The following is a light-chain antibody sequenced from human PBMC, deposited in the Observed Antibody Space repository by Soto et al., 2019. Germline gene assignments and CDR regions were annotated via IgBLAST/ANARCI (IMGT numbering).Light chain of an antibody. Sequence: DVVMTQSPDSLAVSLGERATINCKSSQSVLHSSNNKNYLAWYQQKPGQPPKLLIYWASTRESGVPDRFSGSGSGTDFTLTISSLQAEDVAVYYCQQCYTIPWTFGHGTKVEVK. CDR1: QSVLHSSNNKNY. CDR3: QQCYTIPWT. V-gene: IGKV4-1*01. J-gene: IGKJ1*01. CDR2: WAS.